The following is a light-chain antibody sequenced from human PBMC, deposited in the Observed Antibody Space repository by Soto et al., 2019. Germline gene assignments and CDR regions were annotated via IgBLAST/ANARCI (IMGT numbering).Light chain of an antibody. CDR3: QQYNKWPPLT. Sequence: EVVMTQSPATLSVSPGERATLSCRASQSVSYNLAWYQQRPGQAPRLLIYGASTRATGIPARFSGSGSGTAFTLTISSLQSEDFAVYYCQQYNKWPPLTFGGGTRVDIK. J-gene: IGKJ4*01. CDR2: GAS. V-gene: IGKV3-15*01. CDR1: QSVSYN.